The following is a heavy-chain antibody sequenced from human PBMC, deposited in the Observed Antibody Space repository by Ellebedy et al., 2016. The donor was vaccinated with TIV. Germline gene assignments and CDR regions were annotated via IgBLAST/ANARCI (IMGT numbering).Heavy chain of an antibody. V-gene: IGHV5-51*01. D-gene: IGHD4-17*01. Sequence: ASVKVSCKGSGYSFTSYWIGWVRQMPGKGLEWMGIIYPGDSDTRYSPSFQGQVTISADKSISTAYLQWSSLKASDTAMYYCARPAVTTPNAFDIWGQGTMVTVSS. CDR2: IYPGDSDT. J-gene: IGHJ3*02. CDR3: ARPAVTTPNAFDI. CDR1: GYSFTSYW.